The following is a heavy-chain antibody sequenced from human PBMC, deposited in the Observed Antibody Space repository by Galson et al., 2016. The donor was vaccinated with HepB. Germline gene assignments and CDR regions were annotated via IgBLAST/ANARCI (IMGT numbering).Heavy chain of an antibody. CDR1: GFIFTDYW. CDR3: GRASYCGRGCYYHFDS. D-gene: IGHD2-21*02. Sequence: SLRLSCAASGFIFTDYWMYWVRQVPGKGLVWVSRINTDGSNTRYADSVKGRFTISRDNTKSTPYLEMNSLRAEDTAVYYCGRASYCGRGCYYHFDSWGQGTLVTVSS. CDR2: INTDGSNT. J-gene: IGHJ4*02. V-gene: IGHV3-74*01.